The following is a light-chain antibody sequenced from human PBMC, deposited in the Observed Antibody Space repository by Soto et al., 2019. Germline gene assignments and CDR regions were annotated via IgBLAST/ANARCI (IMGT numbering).Light chain of an antibody. Sequence: EIVLTQSPGTLSLSPGERATLSCRASETVTSNYLAWYQRKPGQPPRLLIYGASSRATDIPGRFSGSGSGTDFTLTITRLEPEDSAVYICHQYAGSLSTFGQGTKVEIK. V-gene: IGKV3-20*01. CDR1: ETVTSNY. CDR2: GAS. CDR3: HQYAGSLST. J-gene: IGKJ1*01.